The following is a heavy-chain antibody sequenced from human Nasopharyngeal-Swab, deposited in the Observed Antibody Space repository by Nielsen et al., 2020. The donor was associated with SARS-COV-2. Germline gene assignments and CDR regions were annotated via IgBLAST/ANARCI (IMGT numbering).Heavy chain of an antibody. CDR3: ATNPSYYGMDV. CDR1: GFTFDDYA. CDR2: ISWNSGSI. Sequence: SLKISCAASGFTFDDYAMHWVRQAPGKGLEWVSGISWNSGSIGYADSVKGRFTISRDKAKNSLYLQMNSLRAEDTALYYCATNPSYYGMDVWGQGTTVTVSS. J-gene: IGHJ6*02. V-gene: IGHV3-9*01.